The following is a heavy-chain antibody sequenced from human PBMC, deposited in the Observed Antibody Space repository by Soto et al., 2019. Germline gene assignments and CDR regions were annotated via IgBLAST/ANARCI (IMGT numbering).Heavy chain of an antibody. CDR3: VRDRDSDTWPSRDV. CDR1: GYSFTRNG. Sequence: QVHLVQSGAELKKPGASVRVSCKASGYSFTRNGISWVRQAPGQGLEWMGWISGKNGDTNYAQKFQGRVIMTTDTSTSTAYMELRSLRSDDTAVYYCVRDRDSDTWPSRDVWGQGTTVTVSS. J-gene: IGHJ6*02. D-gene: IGHD1-26*01. CDR2: ISGKNGDT. V-gene: IGHV1-18*01.